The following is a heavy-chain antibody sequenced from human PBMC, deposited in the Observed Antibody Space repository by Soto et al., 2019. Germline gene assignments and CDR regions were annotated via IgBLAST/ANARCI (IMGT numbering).Heavy chain of an antibody. V-gene: IGHV4-59*01. Sequence: PSETLSPTCTVSGGSISSYYWSWIRQPPGKGLEWIGYIYYSGSTNYNPSLKSRVTISVDTSKNQFSLKLSSVTAADTAVYYCARRRSIAARGYYYYYGMDVWGQGTTVTVSS. J-gene: IGHJ6*02. CDR3: ARRRSIAARGYYYYYGMDV. D-gene: IGHD6-6*01. CDR1: GGSISSYY. CDR2: IYYSGST.